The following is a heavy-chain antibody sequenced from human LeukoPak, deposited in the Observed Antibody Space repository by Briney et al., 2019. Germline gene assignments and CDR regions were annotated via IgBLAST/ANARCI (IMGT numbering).Heavy chain of an antibody. V-gene: IGHV3-23*01. D-gene: IGHD3-16*01. CDR2: ISGSGGST. Sequence: PGGSLRLSCAASGFTFSSYAMRWVRQAPGKGLEWVSAISGSGGSTYYADSVKGRFTISRDNSKNTLYLQMNSLRAEDTAVYYCAKDLKLGDFNDYWGQGTLVTVSS. CDR1: GFTFSSYA. J-gene: IGHJ4*02. CDR3: AKDLKLGDFNDY.